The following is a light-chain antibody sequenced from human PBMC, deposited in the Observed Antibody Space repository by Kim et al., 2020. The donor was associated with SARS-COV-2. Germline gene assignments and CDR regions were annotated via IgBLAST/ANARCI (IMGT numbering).Light chain of an antibody. CDR1: RSDIGGYDR. CDR3: SSFTDSTTVI. CDR2: EVT. J-gene: IGLJ2*01. Sequence: GQSVTISCTGTRSDIGGYDRVSWYQQSPGTAPKLLIYEVTNRPSGVPDRFSGSKAGSTASLTIAGLQTEDEAHYYCSSFTDSTTVIFGGGTKRTVL. V-gene: IGLV2-18*02.